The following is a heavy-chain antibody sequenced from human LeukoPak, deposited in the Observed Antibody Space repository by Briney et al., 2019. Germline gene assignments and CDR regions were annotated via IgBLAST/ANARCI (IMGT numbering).Heavy chain of an antibody. Sequence: GGSLRLSCAASGFTFSSYEMNWVRQAPGKGLEWISYISSSSSTIYYADSVKGRFTISRDNAKNSLYLQMNSLRVEDTAVYYCARTIPMTFDHWGQGTLVTVSS. CDR3: ARTIPMTFDH. CDR1: GFTFSSYE. CDR2: ISSSSSTI. D-gene: IGHD2-21*01. J-gene: IGHJ4*02. V-gene: IGHV3-48*03.